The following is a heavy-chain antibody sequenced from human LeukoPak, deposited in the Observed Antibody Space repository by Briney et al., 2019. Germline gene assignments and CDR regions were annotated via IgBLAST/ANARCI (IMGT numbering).Heavy chain of an antibody. CDR2: IKQDGSEK. CDR1: GFTFSRYW. D-gene: IGHD6-13*01. Sequence: GGSLRLSCAASGFTFSRYWMSWVRQAPGKGLEWVANIKQDGSEKYYVDSVKGRFTISRDNAKNSLYLQMNSLRAEDTAVYYCASSSSWYGVGWFDPWGQGTLVTVSS. V-gene: IGHV3-7*01. J-gene: IGHJ5*02. CDR3: ASSSSWYGVGWFDP.